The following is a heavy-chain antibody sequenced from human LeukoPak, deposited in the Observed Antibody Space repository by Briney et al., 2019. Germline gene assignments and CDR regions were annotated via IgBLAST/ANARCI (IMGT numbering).Heavy chain of an antibody. CDR2: IYYSGST. CDR1: GGSISSSSYY. Sequence: SETLSLTCTVSGGSISSSSYYWGWIRQPPGKGLEWIGSIYYSGSTYYNPSLKSRVTISVDTSKNQFSLKLSSVTAADTAVYYCAKRIYSGYDFPVYFDYWGQGTLVTVSS. J-gene: IGHJ4*02. CDR3: AKRIYSGYDFPVYFDY. D-gene: IGHD5-12*01. V-gene: IGHV4-39*01.